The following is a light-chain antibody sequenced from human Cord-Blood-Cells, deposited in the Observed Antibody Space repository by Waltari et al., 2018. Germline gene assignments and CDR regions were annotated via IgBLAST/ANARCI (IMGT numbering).Light chain of an antibody. J-gene: IGLJ2*01. V-gene: IGLV2-14*01. CDR2: DVS. CDR1: SSDVGGYNY. Sequence: QSALTPPASVSGSPGQSITISCTGTSSDVGGYNYVSWDQQHPGKAPKLMIYDVSNRPSGVSNRFSGSKSGNTASLTISGLQAEDEADYYCSSYTSSSTVVFGGGTKLTVL. CDR3: SSYTSSSTVV.